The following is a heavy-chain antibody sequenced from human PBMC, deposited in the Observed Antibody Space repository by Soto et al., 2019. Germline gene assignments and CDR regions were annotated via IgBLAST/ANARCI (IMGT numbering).Heavy chain of an antibody. Sequence: PGGSLRLSCAASGFTFSSYWMSWVRQAPGKGLEWVANIKEDGSEKCYVDSVEGRFTISRDNAKNSLYLQMNSLRAEDTAVFYCVRMAVGATKHYYGMDVWGQGTTVTVSS. CDR2: IKEDGSEK. V-gene: IGHV3-7*02. J-gene: IGHJ6*02. D-gene: IGHD2-15*01. CDR3: VRMAVGATKHYYGMDV. CDR1: GFTFSSYW.